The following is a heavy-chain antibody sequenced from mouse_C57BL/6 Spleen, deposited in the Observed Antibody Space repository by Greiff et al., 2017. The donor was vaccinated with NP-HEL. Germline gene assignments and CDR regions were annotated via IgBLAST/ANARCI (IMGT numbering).Heavy chain of an antibody. CDR1: GYTFTSYW. D-gene: IGHD1-1*01. Sequence: QVQLKQPGTELVKPGASVKLSCKASGYTFTSYWMHWVKQRPGQGLEWIGNINPSNGGTNYNEKFKSKATLTVDKSSSTAYMQLSSLTSEDSAVYYCARSDYYYGSSLYAMDYWGQGTSVTVSS. J-gene: IGHJ4*01. V-gene: IGHV1-53*01. CDR3: ARSDYYYGSSLYAMDY. CDR2: INPSNGGT.